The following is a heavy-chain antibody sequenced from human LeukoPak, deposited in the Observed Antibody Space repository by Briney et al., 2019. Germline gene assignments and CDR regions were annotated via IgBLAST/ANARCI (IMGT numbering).Heavy chain of an antibody. CDR1: GFTFSSYG. Sequence: PGRSLRLSCAASGFTFSSYGMHWVRQAPGEGLEWVAVISYDGSNKYYADSVKGRFTISRDNSKNIVYLQMNSLRADDTAVYYCARDIASRRLDYWGQGTLVTVSS. J-gene: IGHJ4*02. D-gene: IGHD6-6*01. V-gene: IGHV3-30*03. CDR2: ISYDGSNK. CDR3: ARDIASRRLDY.